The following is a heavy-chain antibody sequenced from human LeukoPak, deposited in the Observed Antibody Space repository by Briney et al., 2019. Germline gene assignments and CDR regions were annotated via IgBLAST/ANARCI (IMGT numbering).Heavy chain of an antibody. CDR2: ISYDGSNK. CDR3: ARGGPELRPFDY. J-gene: IGHJ4*02. D-gene: IGHD1-7*01. Sequence: GGSLRLSCAASGFTFSSYEMNWVRQAPGKGLGWVAVISYDGSNKYYADSVKGRFTISRDNSKNTLYLQMNSLRAEDTAVYYCARGGPELRPFDYWGQGTLVTVSS. CDR1: GFTFSSYE. V-gene: IGHV3-30*04.